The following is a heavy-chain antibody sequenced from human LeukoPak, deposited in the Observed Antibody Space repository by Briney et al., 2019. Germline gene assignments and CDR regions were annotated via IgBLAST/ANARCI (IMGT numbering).Heavy chain of an antibody. CDR2: TSTSGGSA. J-gene: IGHJ4*02. CDR3: ARYSGSYYYPPAWDL. D-gene: IGHD1-26*01. CDR1: GFTFSNNA. Sequence: GGSLRLSCAASGFTFSNNAMSWVRQAPGKGLEWVSATSTSGGSAYYADSVKGRFTVSRDNSKNTLYLQMDSLRADDTAVYYCARYSGSYYYPPAWDLWGQGTLVTVSS. V-gene: IGHV3-23*01.